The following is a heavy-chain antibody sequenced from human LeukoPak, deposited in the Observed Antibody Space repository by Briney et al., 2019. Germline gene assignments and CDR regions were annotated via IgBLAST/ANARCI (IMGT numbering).Heavy chain of an antibody. Sequence: EASVKVSCKASGYTFTGYYMHWVRQAPGQGLEWMGWINPNSGGTNYAQKFQGRVTMTRDTSISTAYMELSRLRSDDTAVYYCARDEESRREAFDIWGQGTMVTVSS. CDR3: ARDEESRREAFDI. CDR1: GYTFTGYY. CDR2: INPNSGGT. D-gene: IGHD1-26*01. J-gene: IGHJ3*02. V-gene: IGHV1-2*02.